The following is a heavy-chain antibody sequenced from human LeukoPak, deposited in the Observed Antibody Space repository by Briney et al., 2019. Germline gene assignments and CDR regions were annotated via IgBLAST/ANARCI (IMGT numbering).Heavy chain of an antibody. V-gene: IGHV3-9*01. Sequence: PGGSLRLSCAASGFNFDDYAMHWVRQAPGKGLEWVSGISWNSGTIGYADSVKGRFTISRDNAKNSLYLQMNSLRAEDTALYYCAKDWGSHYYDSSGQLDYWGQGTLVTVSS. CDR1: GFNFDDYA. D-gene: IGHD3-22*01. J-gene: IGHJ4*02. CDR2: ISWNSGTI. CDR3: AKDWGSHYYDSSGQLDY.